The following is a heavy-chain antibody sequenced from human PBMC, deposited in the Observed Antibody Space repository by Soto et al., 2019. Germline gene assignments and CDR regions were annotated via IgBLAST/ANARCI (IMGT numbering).Heavy chain of an antibody. CDR1: GGSISSYY. CDR2: IYYSGST. V-gene: IGHV4-59*01. D-gene: IGHD4-17*01. J-gene: IGHJ4*02. CDR3: ERGSGDYGDYAINY. Sequence: LSLTCTVSGGSISSYYWSWIRQPPGKGLEWIGYIYYSGSTNYNPSLKSRDTISVDTSKNQFSLKLSSVTAADTAVYYCERGSGDYGDYAINYWGQGTLVTFCS.